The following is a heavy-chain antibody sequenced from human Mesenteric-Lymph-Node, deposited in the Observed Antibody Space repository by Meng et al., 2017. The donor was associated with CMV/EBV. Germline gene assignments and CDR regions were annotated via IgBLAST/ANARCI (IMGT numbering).Heavy chain of an antibody. CDR1: GFTFSSYS. CDR3: ARGLLRFVEWQFSSDGFDI. J-gene: IGHJ3*02. D-gene: IGHD3-3*01. Sequence: ESLKISCAASGFTFSSYSMNWVRQVPGKGLEWIGEINHSGSTKYKPSLQSRVTISEDRSNNQVSLRLSSVTAADTAMYYCARGLLRFVEWQFSSDGFDIWGQGTMVTVSS. V-gene: IGHV4-34*01. CDR2: INHSGST.